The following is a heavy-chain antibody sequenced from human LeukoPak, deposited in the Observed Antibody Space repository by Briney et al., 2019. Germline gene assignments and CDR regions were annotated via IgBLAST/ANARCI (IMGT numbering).Heavy chain of an antibody. CDR3: AKMRGELWFGEH. J-gene: IGHJ1*01. V-gene: IGHV3-23*01. CDR2: VSASGGNT. D-gene: IGHD3-10*01. CDR1: GFAFSTYA. Sequence: PGGSLRLSCAASGFAFSTYAMSWVRQAPGKGLDWVSAVSASGGNTYYADSVKGRFTISRDNSRNTLYLQMNSLRAEDTAVYYCAKMRGELWFGEHWGQGTLVTVSS.